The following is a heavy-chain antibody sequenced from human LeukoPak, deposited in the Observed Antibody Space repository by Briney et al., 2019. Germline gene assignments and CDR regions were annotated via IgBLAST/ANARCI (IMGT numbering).Heavy chain of an antibody. CDR3: ARGHYDSSGYGWFDP. CDR2: INSNGRNI. J-gene: IGHJ5*02. D-gene: IGHD3-22*01. V-gene: IGHV3-48*03. Sequence: GGSLRLSCAASGFSFSSYEMNWVRQAPGKGLEWISYINSNGRNIDYADSVRGRFTISRDNAKNSLYLQMNSLRAEDTAVYYCARGHYDSSGYGWFDPWSQGTLVTVSS. CDR1: GFSFSSYE.